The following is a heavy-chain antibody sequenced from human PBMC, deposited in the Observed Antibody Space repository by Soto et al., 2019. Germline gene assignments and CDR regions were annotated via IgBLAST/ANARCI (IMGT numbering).Heavy chain of an antibody. Sequence: QVQLVESGGGVVQPGRSLRLSCAASGFTFSSYGMHWVRQAPGKGLEWVAVISYDGSNKYYADSVKGRFTISRDNSXXTXYXXMNSLRAEDTAVYYCAKSDIIAVAGSGWFWDWFDPWGQGTLVTVSS. J-gene: IGHJ5*02. CDR1: GFTFSSYG. CDR3: AKSDIIAVAGSGWFWDWFDP. V-gene: IGHV3-30*18. CDR2: ISYDGSNK. D-gene: IGHD6-19*01.